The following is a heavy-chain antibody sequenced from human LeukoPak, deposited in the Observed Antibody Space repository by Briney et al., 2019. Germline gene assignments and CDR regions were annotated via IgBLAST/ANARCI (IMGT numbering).Heavy chain of an antibody. J-gene: IGHJ4*02. CDR1: AFTFSSYA. CDR2: TSYNGRNK. CDR3: AREAEALDY. Sequence: PGGSLRLSCAASAFTFSSYALHWVRQAPGKGLEWVALTSYNGRNKYYADSVKGRFTISRDNSKNTLYLQMNSLRGEDTAVYYCAREAEALDYWGQGTLVTVSS. V-gene: IGHV3-30*04. D-gene: IGHD6-25*01.